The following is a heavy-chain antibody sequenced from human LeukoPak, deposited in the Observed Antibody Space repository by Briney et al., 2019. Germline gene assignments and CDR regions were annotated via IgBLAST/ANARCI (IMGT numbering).Heavy chain of an antibody. CDR2: IKGKTDGGTT. Sequence: PEGSLRLSCAASGFTFSNAWMNWVRQAPGKGLEWVGRIKGKTDGGTTDYAAPVKGRFTISRDDSRNTVYLQMNSLKSEDTAVYYCSTRYCSSNRCYGAYDQWGQGTLVTVSS. D-gene: IGHD2-2*01. CDR3: STRYCSSNRCYGAYDQ. V-gene: IGHV3-15*01. J-gene: IGHJ4*02. CDR1: GFTFSNAW.